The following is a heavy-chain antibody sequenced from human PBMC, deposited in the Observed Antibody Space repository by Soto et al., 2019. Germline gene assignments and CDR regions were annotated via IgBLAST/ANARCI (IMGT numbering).Heavy chain of an antibody. CDR3: ARGDYDYVWRHFDY. V-gene: IGHV4-30-2*01. D-gene: IGHD3-16*01. CDR1: GGSISSGGYS. Sequence: LTLTCAVSGGSISSGGYSWSWIRQPPGKGLEWIGYIYHSGSTYYNPSLKSRVTISVDRSKNQFSLKLSSVTAADTAVYYCARGDYDYVWRHFDYWGQGTLVTVSS. CDR2: IYHSGST. J-gene: IGHJ4*02.